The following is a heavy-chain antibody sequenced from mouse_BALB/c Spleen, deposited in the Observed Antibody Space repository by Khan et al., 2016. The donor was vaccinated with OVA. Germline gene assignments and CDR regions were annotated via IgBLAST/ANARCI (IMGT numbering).Heavy chain of an antibody. CDR1: GYTFTSYD. CDR3: ARGVYGGFAY. CDR2: MFPGDGST. Sequence: VPLQQSGAELVKPGASVKLSCKASGYTFTSYDINWVRQRPEQGLEWVGWMFPGDGSTKYNENFKGKATLTTDKSSSTAYMQPSRLTSEDSGAYFCARGVYGGFAYWGQGTLVTVSA. D-gene: IGHD1-1*01. V-gene: IGHV1-85*01. J-gene: IGHJ3*01.